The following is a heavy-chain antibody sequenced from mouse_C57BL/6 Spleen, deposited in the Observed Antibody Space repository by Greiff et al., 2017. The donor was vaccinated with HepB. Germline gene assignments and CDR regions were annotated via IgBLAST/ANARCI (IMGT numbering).Heavy chain of an antibody. Sequence: EVKLMESGGGLVKPGGSLKLSCAASGFTFSSYAMSWVRQTPEKRLEWVATISDGGSYTYYPDNVKGRFTISRDNAKNNLYLQMSHLKSEDTAMYYCAREHSSGYVFAYWGQGTLVTVSA. D-gene: IGHD3-2*02. CDR3: AREHSSGYVFAY. CDR2: ISDGGSYT. J-gene: IGHJ3*01. V-gene: IGHV5-4*01. CDR1: GFTFSSYA.